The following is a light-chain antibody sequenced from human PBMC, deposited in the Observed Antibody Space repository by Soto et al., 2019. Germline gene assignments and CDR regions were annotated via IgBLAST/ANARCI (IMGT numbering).Light chain of an antibody. J-gene: IGKJ2*01. CDR1: QRISTY. CDR3: QQSYSTPRT. V-gene: IGKV1-39*01. Sequence: DIQMTQSPSSLSASVGDSVTITCRASQRISTYLNWYQQKPGKAPNLLIYAAYILQSGVPSRFSGSGSGTDVTLTISSLQPEDFATYFCQQSYSTPRTFGQGTKRE. CDR2: AAY.